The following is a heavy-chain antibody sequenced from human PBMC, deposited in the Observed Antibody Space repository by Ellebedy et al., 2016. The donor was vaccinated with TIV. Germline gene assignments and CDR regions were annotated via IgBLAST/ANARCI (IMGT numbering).Heavy chain of an antibody. V-gene: IGHV4-39*07. CDR3: ARHTIFGVDY. Sequence: SETLSLTCTVSGGSVSSYSHYWGWIRQPPGKGLEWIGSIYYTGSAYYNPSLESRVTISVDTSKNQFSLRLSSVTAADTAVYYCARHTIFGVDYWGQGILVTVSS. CDR2: IYYTGSA. D-gene: IGHD3-3*01. J-gene: IGHJ4*02. CDR1: GGSVSSYSHY.